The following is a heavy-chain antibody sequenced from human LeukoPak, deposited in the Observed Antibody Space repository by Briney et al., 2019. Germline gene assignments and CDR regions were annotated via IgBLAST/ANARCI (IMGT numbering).Heavy chain of an antibody. Sequence: ASVKVSCKASGYTFTNYGITWVRQAPGQGLEWMGWISAYNGNTNYAQKLQGRVTMTKDTSTSTAYMELRSLRSDDTAVYYCARAVDTAMVTPDYWGQGTLVTVSS. J-gene: IGHJ4*02. D-gene: IGHD5-18*01. CDR2: ISAYNGNT. CDR1: GYTFTNYG. CDR3: ARAVDTAMVTPDY. V-gene: IGHV1-18*01.